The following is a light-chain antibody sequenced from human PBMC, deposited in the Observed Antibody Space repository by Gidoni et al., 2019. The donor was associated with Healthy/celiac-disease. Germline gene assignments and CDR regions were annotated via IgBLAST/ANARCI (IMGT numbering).Light chain of an antibody. V-gene: IGKV3-20*01. Sequence: EILSTHSPGTLSLSPGERATLSCRASQSVSSSYLAWYQQRPGLAPGLLSYGASSRASGIPDRFSGSGSGTDFTLTISRLEPEDFAVYYCQQYGSSPWTFGQGTKVEIK. CDR3: QQYGSSPWT. J-gene: IGKJ1*01. CDR2: GAS. CDR1: QSVSSSY.